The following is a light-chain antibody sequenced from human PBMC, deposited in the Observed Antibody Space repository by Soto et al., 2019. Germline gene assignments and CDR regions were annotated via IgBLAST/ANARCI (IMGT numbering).Light chain of an antibody. J-gene: IGKJ1*01. CDR1: QSVSSSY. Sequence: EIVLTQSPGTLSLSPGERATLSCRASQSVSSSYLAWHQQKPGQAPRLLIYDASNRATGIPARFSGSGSGTEFTLAISSLQPDDFATYNCQQYDNYRAFGQGTKVDIK. CDR2: DAS. CDR3: QQYDNYRA. V-gene: IGKV3-20*01.